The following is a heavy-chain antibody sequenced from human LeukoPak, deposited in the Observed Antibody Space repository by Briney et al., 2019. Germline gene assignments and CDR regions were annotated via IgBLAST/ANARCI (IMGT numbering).Heavy chain of an antibody. CDR3: ARMTMVRGGTFDY. J-gene: IGHJ4*02. Sequence: SDTLSLTCTLSGASISSSSYYWGWIRQPPGKGLEWIGSIYSSGSTYYNPSLKSRVTISVDTPKNQFSLKLSSVTAADTGVYYCARMTMVRGGTFDYWGQGTLVTDSS. V-gene: IGHV4-39*01. D-gene: IGHD3-10*01. CDR2: IYSSGST. CDR1: GASISSSSYY.